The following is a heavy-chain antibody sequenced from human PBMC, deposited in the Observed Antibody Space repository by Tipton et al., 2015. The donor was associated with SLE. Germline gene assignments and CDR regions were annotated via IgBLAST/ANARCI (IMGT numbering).Heavy chain of an antibody. CDR3: VGDSRNLDY. Sequence: LRLSCTVSDGSIRSTNYYWGWIRQPPGKGLEWIGSIFYTGSTYYNPSLKSRVSFSIDTSKHQFSLKLNSVTAADTAVYYCVGDSRNLDYWGQGTLVTVSS. V-gene: IGHV4-39*07. CDR1: DGSIRSTNYY. D-gene: IGHD2-2*01. CDR2: IFYTGST. J-gene: IGHJ4*02.